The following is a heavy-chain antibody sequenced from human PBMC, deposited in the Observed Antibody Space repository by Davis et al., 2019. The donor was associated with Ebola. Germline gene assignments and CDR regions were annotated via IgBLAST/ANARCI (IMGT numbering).Heavy chain of an antibody. CDR3: RSASPRGDY. V-gene: IGHV3-74*01. D-gene: IGHD3-3*01. CDR2: INNDGSFT. J-gene: IGHJ4*02. CDR1: GFTFSNAW. Sequence: PGGSLRLSCAASGFTFSNAWMHWVRHAPGKGPVWVARINNDGSFTNYVDSVKGRVTISRDNAKNTVHLQMNSLRVDDTAIYYCRSASPRGDYWGQGTLVTVSS.